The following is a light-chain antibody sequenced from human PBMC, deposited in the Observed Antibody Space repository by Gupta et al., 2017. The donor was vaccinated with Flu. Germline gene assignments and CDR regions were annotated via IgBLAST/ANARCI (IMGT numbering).Light chain of an antibody. CDR3: CSYTGTYTPV. Sequence: QSALTQSRSVSGSPGQSVPISCTGTCRDVGGSNSVSWYQQPPGKAPKLMIYAVIKRPSGVPDRFSGSKSGNTASLTISGLQAEDEGDYYCCSYTGTYTPVFGGGTNLTVL. CDR2: AVI. V-gene: IGLV2-11*01. CDR1: CRDVGGSNS. J-gene: IGLJ3*02.